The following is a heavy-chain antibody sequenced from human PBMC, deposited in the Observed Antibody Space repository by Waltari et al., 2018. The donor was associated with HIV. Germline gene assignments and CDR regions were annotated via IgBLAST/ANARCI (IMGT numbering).Heavy chain of an antibody. CDR3: ARDKLGAFDY. V-gene: IGHV3-33*01. Sequence: QVQLVESGGGVVQPGRSLSLSCAASAFPFSSFGMHWVRQAPGKGLEWVAVIWYDGSNKYYADSVKGRFTISRDNSKNTLYLQMNSLRAEDTAVYYCARDKLGAFDYWGQGTLVTVSS. D-gene: IGHD3-10*01. CDR1: AFPFSSFG. CDR2: IWYDGSNK. J-gene: IGHJ4*02.